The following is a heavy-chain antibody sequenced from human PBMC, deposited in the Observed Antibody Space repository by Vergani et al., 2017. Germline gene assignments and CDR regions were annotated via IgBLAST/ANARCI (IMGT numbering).Heavy chain of an antibody. V-gene: IGHV3-43D*04. CDR3: AKSGESYYYYYYMDV. D-gene: IGHD6-25*01. J-gene: IGHJ6*03. Sequence: EVQLVESGGGLVQPGGSLRLSCAASGFTFDDYAMHWVRQAPGKGLEWVSLISWDGGSTYYADSVKGRFTISRDNSKNSLYLQLNSLRAEDTALYYCAKSGESYYYYYYMDVWGKGTTVTVSS. CDR2: ISWDGGST. CDR1: GFTFDDYA.